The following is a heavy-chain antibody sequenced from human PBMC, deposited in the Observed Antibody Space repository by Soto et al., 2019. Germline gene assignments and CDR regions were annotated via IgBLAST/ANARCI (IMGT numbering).Heavy chain of an antibody. J-gene: IGHJ3*02. CDR1: GYTFTSYY. Sequence: ASVKVSCKASGYTFTSYYMHWVRQAPGQGLEWMGIINPSGGSTSYAQKFQGRVTMTRDTSTSTVYMELSSLRSEDTAVYYCARAGPYTMIVTSPGAFDIWGQGTMVTVSS. D-gene: IGHD3-22*01. CDR2: INPSGGST. CDR3: ARAGPYTMIVTSPGAFDI. V-gene: IGHV1-46*03.